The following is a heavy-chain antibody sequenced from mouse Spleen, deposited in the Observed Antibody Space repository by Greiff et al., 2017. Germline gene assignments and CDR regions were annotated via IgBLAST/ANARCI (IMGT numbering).Heavy chain of an antibody. CDR1: GYSITRGYY. J-gene: IGHJ1*01. CDR3: AREDGYYWYFDV. D-gene: IGHD2-3*01. CDR2: ISYDGSN. V-gene: IGHV3-6*01. Sequence: EVQLQQSGPGLVKPSQSLSLTCSVPGYSITRGYYWNWIRQFPGNKLEWMGYISYDGSNNYNPSLKNRISITRDTSKNQFFLKLNSVTTEDTATYYCAREDGYYWYFDVWGAGTTVTVSS.